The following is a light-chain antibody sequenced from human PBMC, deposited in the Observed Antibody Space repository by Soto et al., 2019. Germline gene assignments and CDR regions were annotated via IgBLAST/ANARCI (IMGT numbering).Light chain of an antibody. CDR2: DAS. J-gene: IGKJ1*01. CDR3: QQYGSSGT. CDR1: QSVSSY. V-gene: IGKV3-11*01. Sequence: IVLTQSPATLSFSPGDRATLSCRASQSVSSYLLWYQQKPGQAPRLLIYDASNRATGIPARFSGSGSGTDFTLTISRLEPEDFAVYYCQQYGSSGTFGQGTKVDIK.